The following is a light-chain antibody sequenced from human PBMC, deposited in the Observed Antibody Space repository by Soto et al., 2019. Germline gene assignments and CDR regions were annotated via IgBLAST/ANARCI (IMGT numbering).Light chain of an antibody. Sequence: EIVLTQSPGTLSLSPGARAPLSCRASQSVRSNFLAWYQQKPGQAPRLLIYGASNRATGIPDRFSGSGSGTDFTLTITRLEAEDFAMYYCQRYDSLRTFGQGTKVDIK. CDR2: GAS. CDR1: QSVRSNF. V-gene: IGKV3-20*01. CDR3: QRYDSLRT. J-gene: IGKJ1*01.